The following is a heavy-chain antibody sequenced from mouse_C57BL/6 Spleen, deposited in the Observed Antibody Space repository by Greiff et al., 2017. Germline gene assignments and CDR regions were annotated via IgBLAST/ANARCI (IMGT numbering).Heavy chain of an antibody. CDR2: ISSGSSTI. J-gene: IGHJ4*01. CDR1: GFTFSDYG. CDR3: ARPGDYYAMDY. Sequence: EVHLVESGGGLVKPGGSLKLSCAAPGFTFSDYGMHWVRQAPENGLEWVAYISSGSSTIYYADTVKGRFTISRDNAKNNLFLQMTSLRSEDTAMYYCARPGDYYAMDYWGPGTLVTVSS. V-gene: IGHV5-17*01.